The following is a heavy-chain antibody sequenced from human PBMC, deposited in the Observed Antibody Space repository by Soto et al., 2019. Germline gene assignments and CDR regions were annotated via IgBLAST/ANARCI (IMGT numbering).Heavy chain of an antibody. CDR2: LSGSGGST. J-gene: IGHJ4*02. D-gene: IGHD1-26*01. CDR1: GFTFSTYA. Sequence: GWSLRLSCAASGFTFSTYAMSLVRQAPGKGLEWVSALSGSGGSTYYADSVKGRFTISRDNSKNTLYLQMNSLRAEDTAVYYCAKHPVGTTLNYFDYWGEGTLVTVSS. CDR3: AKHPVGTTLNYFDY. V-gene: IGHV3-23*01.